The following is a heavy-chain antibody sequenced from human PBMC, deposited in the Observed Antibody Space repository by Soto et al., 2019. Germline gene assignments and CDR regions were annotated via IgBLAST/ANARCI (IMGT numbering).Heavy chain of an antibody. CDR2: IVVGSGNT. Sequence: SVKVSCKASGFTFTSSAVQWVRQARGQRLEWIGWIVVGSGNTNYAQKFQERVTITRDMSTSTAYMELSSLRSEDTAVYYCARADIIAVAAIQGDYWGQGTLVTVYS. D-gene: IGHD6-19*01. V-gene: IGHV1-58*01. J-gene: IGHJ4*02. CDR3: ARADIIAVAAIQGDY. CDR1: GFTFTSSA.